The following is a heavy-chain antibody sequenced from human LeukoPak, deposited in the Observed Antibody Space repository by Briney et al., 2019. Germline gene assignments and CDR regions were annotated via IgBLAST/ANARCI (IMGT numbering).Heavy chain of an antibody. CDR2: INHNGDT. D-gene: IGHD4-23*01. J-gene: IGHJ4*02. Sequence: TSETLSLTCAVYGGSLSDYYWSWTRQSPGKGLEWVGEINHNGDTNYNPPLKSRVNISMDMSRNQFSLNLRSVTAADTAVYYCARESDYAGNFRSDHWGQGTLVTVFS. CDR1: GGSLSDYY. V-gene: IGHV4-34*01. CDR3: ARESDYAGNFRSDH.